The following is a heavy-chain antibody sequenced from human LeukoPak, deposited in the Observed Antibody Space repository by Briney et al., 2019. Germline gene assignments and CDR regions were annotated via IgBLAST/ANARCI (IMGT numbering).Heavy chain of an antibody. Sequence: SETLSLTCTVSGGSISSSSYYWGWIRQPPGKGLEWIGSIYYSGSTYYNPSLKSRVTISVDTSKSQFSLKLNSVTAADTAVYYCARGIVVVPFPYYMDVWGKGTTVTVSS. CDR3: ARGIVVVPFPYYMDV. D-gene: IGHD2-2*01. CDR1: GGSISSSSYY. V-gene: IGHV4-39*07. CDR2: IYYSGST. J-gene: IGHJ6*03.